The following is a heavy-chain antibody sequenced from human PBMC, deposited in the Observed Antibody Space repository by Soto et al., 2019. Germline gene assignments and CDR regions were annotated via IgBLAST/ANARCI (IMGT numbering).Heavy chain of an antibody. V-gene: IGHV3-21*01. CDR1: GFTFSSYS. J-gene: IGHJ3*02. Sequence: GGSLRLSCAASGFTFSSYSMNWVRQAPGKGLEWVSSISSSSSYIYYADSVKGRFTISRGNAKNSLYPQMSSLRAEDTAVYYCARDKGIVGAARLYDIWGQGTMVTVSS. D-gene: IGHD1-26*01. CDR3: ARDKGIVGAARLYDI. CDR2: ISSSSSYI.